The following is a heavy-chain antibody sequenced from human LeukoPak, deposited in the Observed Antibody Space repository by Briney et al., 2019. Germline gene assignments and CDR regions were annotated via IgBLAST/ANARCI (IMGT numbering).Heavy chain of an antibody. Sequence: GGSLRLSCAASGFTFSSYAMSWVRQAPGRGLEWVSAISGSGGSTYYADSVKGRFTISRDNSKNTLYLQMNSLRAEDTAVYYCAKTFDYDFWSGYFVAWGQGTLVTVSS. CDR3: AKTFDYDFWSGYFVA. D-gene: IGHD3-3*01. CDR1: GFTFSSYA. J-gene: IGHJ4*02. V-gene: IGHV3-23*01. CDR2: ISGSGGST.